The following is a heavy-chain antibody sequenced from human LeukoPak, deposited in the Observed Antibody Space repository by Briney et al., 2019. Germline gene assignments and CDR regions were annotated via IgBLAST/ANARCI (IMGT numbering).Heavy chain of an antibody. CDR2: IYSSGST. CDR3: ARHYGP. CDR1: GGSFSGYY. D-gene: IGHD3-16*01. Sequence: SETLSLTCAVYGGSFSGYYWSWIHQPPGKGLEWIGSIYSSGSTYYNPSLKSRVTISVDTSKNQFSLKLTSVTAADTAVYYCARHYGPWGQGTLVTVSS. J-gene: IGHJ5*02. V-gene: IGHV4-34*01.